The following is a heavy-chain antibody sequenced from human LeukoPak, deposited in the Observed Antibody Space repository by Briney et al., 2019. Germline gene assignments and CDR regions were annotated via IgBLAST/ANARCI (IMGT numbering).Heavy chain of an antibody. CDR1: GYSFTTYW. J-gene: IGHJ4*02. Sequence: PGESLKISCKGSGYSFTTYWIAWVRQMPGKGLEWMGIINPGDSDFRYSPSFQGQVTISADKPITTAYLQWSSLKASDTAMYYCARGYCSGGTCRYVTKYFDYWGQGTLVTVSS. V-gene: IGHV5-51*01. CDR2: INPGDSDF. D-gene: IGHD2-15*01. CDR3: ARGYCSGGTCRYVTKYFDY.